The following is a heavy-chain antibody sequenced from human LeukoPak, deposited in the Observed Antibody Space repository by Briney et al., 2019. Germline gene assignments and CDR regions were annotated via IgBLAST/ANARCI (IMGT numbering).Heavy chain of an antibody. Sequence: SETLSLTCTVSGGSISSGTYYWSWIRQPAGKGLEWIGRIYTSGSTNYNPSLKSRVTISVDTSKNQFSLKLSSVTAADTAVYYCARGVNSGYFDYCGQGTLVTVSS. CDR2: IYTSGST. CDR3: ARGVNSGYFDY. D-gene: IGHD1-26*01. V-gene: IGHV4-61*02. J-gene: IGHJ4*02. CDR1: GGSISSGTYY.